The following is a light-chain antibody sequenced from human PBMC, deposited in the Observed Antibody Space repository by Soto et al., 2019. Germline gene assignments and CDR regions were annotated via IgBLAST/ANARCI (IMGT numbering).Light chain of an antibody. J-gene: IGKJ4*01. Sequence: DIQMTQSPSSLSASVGDRVTITCRASQSISSYLSWYQQKPGKAPKLLINVASTLQSGVPSRFSGSGSGTGFTLAISSLQPEDFATYYCQQSSSTPQTFGGGTRVEIK. V-gene: IGKV1-39*01. CDR1: QSISSY. CDR2: VAS. CDR3: QQSSSTPQT.